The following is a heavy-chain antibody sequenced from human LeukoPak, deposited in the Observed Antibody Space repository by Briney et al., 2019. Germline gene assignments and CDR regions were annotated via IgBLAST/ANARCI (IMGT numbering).Heavy chain of an antibody. D-gene: IGHD3-22*01. Sequence: PSETLSLTCAVYGGSFSGYYWSWIRQAPGKGMEWIGEINPSGRISYNPSLKSRLTISVDASKNQFSLNLRSLTAADTAVYYCARGRQEVSMIVVVMTAVSYYLDVWGKGTTVTVS. J-gene: IGHJ6*03. CDR2: INPSGRI. V-gene: IGHV4-34*01. CDR3: ARGRQEVSMIVVVMTAVSYYLDV. CDR1: GGSFSGYY.